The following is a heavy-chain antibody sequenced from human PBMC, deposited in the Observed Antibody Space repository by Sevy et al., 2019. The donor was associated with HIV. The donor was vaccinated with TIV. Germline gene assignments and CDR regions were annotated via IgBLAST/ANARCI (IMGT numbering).Heavy chain of an antibody. D-gene: IGHD6-13*01. CDR1: GYSISSGYY. CDR3: ARGEGGYSSSWSKFDY. V-gene: IGHV4-38-2*01. CDR2: IYHSGST. Sequence: SETLSLTCAVSGYSISSGYYWGWIRQPPGKGLEWIGSIYHSGSTYYNPSLKSRVTISVDTSKNQFSLMLSAVTAADTAVYYCARGEGGYSSSWSKFDYWGQGTLVTVSS. J-gene: IGHJ4*02.